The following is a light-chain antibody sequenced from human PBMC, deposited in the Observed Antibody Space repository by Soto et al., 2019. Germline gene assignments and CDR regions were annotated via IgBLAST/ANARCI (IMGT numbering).Light chain of an antibody. CDR2: DAS. J-gene: IGKJ5*01. CDR1: QSVSSN. Sequence: EIVMTHSLATLSVSPCERATLSCRASQSVSSNLAWYQQKPGQAPRLLIYDASTRATGIPARFSGSGSGTDFTLTISSLQSEDFAVYYCQQYKNWPLFGQGTRLEIK. CDR3: QQYKNWPL. V-gene: IGKV3-15*01.